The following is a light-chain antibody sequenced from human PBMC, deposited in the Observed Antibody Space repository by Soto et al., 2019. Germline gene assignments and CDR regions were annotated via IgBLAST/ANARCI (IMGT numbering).Light chain of an antibody. CDR1: QSVSSNY. Sequence: EIVLTQSPGTLSLSPGERATLSCRASQSVSSNYLAWYQQKPGQAPRLLIFDASSRATGIPDRFSGSGSGTDFTLTIGRLDPEDFAVYYCQLYGISPTFGQGTKVEIK. CDR2: DAS. J-gene: IGKJ1*01. V-gene: IGKV3-20*01. CDR3: QLYGISPT.